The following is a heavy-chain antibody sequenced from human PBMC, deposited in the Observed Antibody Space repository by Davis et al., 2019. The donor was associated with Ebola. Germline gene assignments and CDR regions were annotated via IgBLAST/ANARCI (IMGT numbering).Heavy chain of an antibody. Sequence: SVTVSCMPSGYTFTGYYMHWVRQAPGQGLEWMGWINPNSGGTNYAQKFQGRVTMTRDTSISTAYMELSRLRSDDTAVYYCARDRPAAIRSVNWFDPWGQGTLVTVSS. V-gene: IGHV1-2*02. CDR3: ARDRPAAIRSVNWFDP. D-gene: IGHD2-2*02. CDR2: INPNSGGT. J-gene: IGHJ5*02. CDR1: GYTFTGYY.